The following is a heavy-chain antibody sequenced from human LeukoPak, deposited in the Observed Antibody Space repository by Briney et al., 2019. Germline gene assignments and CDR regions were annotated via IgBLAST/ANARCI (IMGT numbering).Heavy chain of an antibody. V-gene: IGHV3-66*01. CDR3: ARDPPGIAASGSYV. CDR2: TYSVGTT. Sequence: SLRLSSEASGFTVTNIYMTWARHSPGEGVQWPSVTYSVGTTSYADSVQGRFTISRDSSQNTLYLLMNSLRVEDTAVYYCARDPPGIAASGSYVWGRGTLVTVSS. CDR1: GFTVTNIY. D-gene: IGHD6-13*01. J-gene: IGHJ4*02.